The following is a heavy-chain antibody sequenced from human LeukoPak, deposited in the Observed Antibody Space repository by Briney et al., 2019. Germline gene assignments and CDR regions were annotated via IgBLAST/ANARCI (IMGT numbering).Heavy chain of an antibody. D-gene: IGHD3-22*01. CDR2: IKQDGGVK. Sequence: GGSLRLSCAASGFTFSSWWMSWVRQAPGKALEWVANIKQDGGVKFYEDSVKGRFTLSRDNARNSLYLQMDSLRAEDTAVYYCARLYDSRDYLAFDYWGQGILVTVSS. V-gene: IGHV3-7*01. CDR3: ARLYDSRDYLAFDY. CDR1: GFTFSSWW. J-gene: IGHJ4*02.